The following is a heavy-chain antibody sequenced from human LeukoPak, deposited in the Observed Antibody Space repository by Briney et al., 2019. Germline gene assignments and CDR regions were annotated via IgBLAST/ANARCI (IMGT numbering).Heavy chain of an antibody. V-gene: IGHV2-5*01. Sequence: SGPTLVKPTQTLTLTCTFSGFSLSTSGVGVGWIRQPPGKALEWLALIYWNDDKRYSPSLKSRLTITKDTSKNQAVLTMTNMDPVDTATYYRAQSSYYDFWSGYYGVWFDPWGQGTLVTVSS. D-gene: IGHD3-3*01. J-gene: IGHJ5*02. CDR1: GFSLSTSGVG. CDR3: AQSSYYDFWSGYYGVWFDP. CDR2: IYWNDDK.